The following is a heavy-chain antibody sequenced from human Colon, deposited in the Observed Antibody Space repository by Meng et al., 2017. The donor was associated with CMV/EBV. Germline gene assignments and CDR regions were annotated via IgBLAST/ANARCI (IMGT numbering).Heavy chain of an antibody. Sequence: GGSLRLSCQGSGYSFSNDWIVWVRQLPGKGLEWMGHIQPADSDNRYCPSFQGQVTISADKTNRTAYLQWSSLKPSDTAMYYCARKGDYDSSGFCDYWGQGTLVTVSS. D-gene: IGHD3-22*01. CDR3: ARKGDYDSSGFCDY. J-gene: IGHJ4*02. V-gene: IGHV5-51*01. CDR1: GYSFSNDW. CDR2: IQPADSDN.